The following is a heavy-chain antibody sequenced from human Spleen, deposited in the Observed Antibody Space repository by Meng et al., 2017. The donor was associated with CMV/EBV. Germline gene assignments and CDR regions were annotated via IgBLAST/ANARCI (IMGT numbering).Heavy chain of an antibody. J-gene: IGHJ5*01. CDR1: GFTFSSYG. CDR2: ISSSVSTI. Sequence: GESLKISCAASGFTFSSYGMHWVRQAPGKGLEWLTYISSSVSTISYADSVKGRFTISRDNAKNSLYLQMNSLRAEDTAVYYCARPGGSDFWSGYNWFDSWGQGTLVTVSS. V-gene: IGHV3-48*04. CDR3: ARPGGSDFWSGYNWFDS. D-gene: IGHD3-3*01.